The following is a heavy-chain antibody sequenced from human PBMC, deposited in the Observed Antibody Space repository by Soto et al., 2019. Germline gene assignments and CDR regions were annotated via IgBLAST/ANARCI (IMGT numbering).Heavy chain of an antibody. CDR3: ARARYCSGGSCYSGNWFDP. D-gene: IGHD2-15*01. V-gene: IGHV1-46*01. CDR2: INPSGGST. CDR1: GYTFTSYY. J-gene: IGHJ5*02. Sequence: ASVKVSCKASGYTFTSYYMHWVRQAPGQGLEWMGIINPSGGSTSYAQKFQGRVTMTRDTSTSTVYMELRSLRSDDTAVYYCARARYCSGGSCYSGNWFDPWGQGTLVTVSS.